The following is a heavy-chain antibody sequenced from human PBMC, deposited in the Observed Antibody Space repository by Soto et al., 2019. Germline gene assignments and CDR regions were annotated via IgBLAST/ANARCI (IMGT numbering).Heavy chain of an antibody. J-gene: IGHJ6*02. Sequence: GESLKISCKGSGYSFTSYWISWVRQMPGKGLEWMGRIDPSDSYTNYSPSFQGHVTISADKSISTAYLQWSSLKASDTAMYYCARPSGSARGYYGTDVWGQGTTVTVSS. D-gene: IGHD6-6*01. CDR3: ARPSGSARGYYGTDV. CDR2: IDPSDSYT. CDR1: GYSFTSYW. V-gene: IGHV5-10-1*01.